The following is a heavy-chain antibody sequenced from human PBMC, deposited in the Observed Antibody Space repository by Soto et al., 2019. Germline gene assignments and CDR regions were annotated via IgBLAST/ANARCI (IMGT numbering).Heavy chain of an antibody. J-gene: IGHJ5*02. D-gene: IGHD3-10*01. CDR3: ARYAPLRFGEPHWCEP. Sequence: ASETLSLTCTVSGGSISSGDYYWSWIRQPPGKGLEWIGYIYYSGSTYYNPSLKSRVTISVDTSKNQFSLKLSSVTAADTAVYYCARYAPLRFGEPHWCEPRGQRTLVTVCS. V-gene: IGHV4-30-4*01. CDR2: IYYSGST. CDR1: GGSISSGDYY.